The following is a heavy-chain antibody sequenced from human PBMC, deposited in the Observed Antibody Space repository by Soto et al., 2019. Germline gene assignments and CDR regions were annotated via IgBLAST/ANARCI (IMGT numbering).Heavy chain of an antibody. D-gene: IGHD6-19*01. V-gene: IGHV5-10-1*04. J-gene: IGHJ4*02. CDR2: IYPSDSYT. CDR3: ARQRSGWYIGY. CDR1: GYSFLNYW. Sequence: PGESLKISCKGCGYSFLNYWIRWVRQMPGKGLEWMGRIYPSDSYTNYSPSFQGQVTISADKSISTAYLQWSSLKASDTAMYYCARQRSGWYIGYWGQGTLVTVSS.